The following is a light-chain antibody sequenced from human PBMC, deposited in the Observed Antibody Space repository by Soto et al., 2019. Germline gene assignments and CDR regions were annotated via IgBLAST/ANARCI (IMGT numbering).Light chain of an antibody. J-gene: IGKJ5*01. Sequence: EIAMTQSPATLSVSLGERATLSCRASQYISNNLAWYQQRPGQAPSLLIYGASTRATGVPARFSGRGSGTVFLLSISGLQSEDSAVYYCQQYNHWSSITFGQGTRLEIK. V-gene: IGKV3-15*01. CDR3: QQYNHWSSIT. CDR2: GAS. CDR1: QYISNN.